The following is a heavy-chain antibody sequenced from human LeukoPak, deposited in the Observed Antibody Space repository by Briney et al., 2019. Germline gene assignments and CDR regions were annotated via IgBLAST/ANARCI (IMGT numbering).Heavy chain of an antibody. CDR3: ARGYYYETSGDYFDY. D-gene: IGHD3-22*01. Sequence: SETPSLTCTVSGGSINSGDYYWTWIRQHPGKDLEWIGYIFYSGSTSYNPSLKSGVTMSIDTSKNQFSLKLSSVTAADTAVYYCARGYYYETSGDYFDYWGQGILVTVSA. V-gene: IGHV4-31*03. CDR2: IFYSGST. J-gene: IGHJ4*02. CDR1: GGSINSGDYY.